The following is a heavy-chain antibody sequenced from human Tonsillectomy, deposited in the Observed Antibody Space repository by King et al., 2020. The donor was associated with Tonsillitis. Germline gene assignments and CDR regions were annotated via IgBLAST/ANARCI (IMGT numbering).Heavy chain of an antibody. CDR1: GFTFSSYA. D-gene: IGHD2-2*02. Sequence: VQLVESGGGVVQPGRSLRLSCAASGFTFSSYAMHWVRQAPGKGLEWVALISYDGGNKYYADSVKGRFTISRDNSKNTLYLQMNSLRAEDTAVYYCARVGRYTTLMRYYFDYWGQGTLVTVSS. CDR2: ISYDGGNK. V-gene: IGHV3-30-3*01. CDR3: ARVGRYTTLMRYYFDY. J-gene: IGHJ4*02.